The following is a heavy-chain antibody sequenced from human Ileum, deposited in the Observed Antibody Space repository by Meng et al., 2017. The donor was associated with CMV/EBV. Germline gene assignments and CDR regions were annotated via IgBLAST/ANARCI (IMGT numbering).Heavy chain of an antibody. CDR1: GFTFSSYA. CDR2: IPFDGNNE. D-gene: IGHD6-13*01. V-gene: IGHV3-30*04. CDR3: ARGTGSGSWLIGP. J-gene: IGHJ5*02. Sequence: GESLKISCAASGFTFSSYAMHWVRQAPGKGLEWVAVIPFDGNNEHYADSVKGRFTISRDNSKNTLYLQVNSLRPEDTGVYYCARGTGSGSWLIGPWGQGTLVTVSS.